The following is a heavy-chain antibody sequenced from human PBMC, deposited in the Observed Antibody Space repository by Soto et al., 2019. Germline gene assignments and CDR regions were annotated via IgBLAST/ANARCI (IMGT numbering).Heavy chain of an antibody. J-gene: IGHJ5*02. Sequence: SVKVSCKASGGTFSCYAICWVRQAPGQGLEWMGGIIPIFGTANYAQKFQGRVTITADESTSTAYMELSSLRSEDTAVYYCARVEQHRRFSRGSWFDPWGQGTLVTVSS. CDR1: GGTFSCYA. D-gene: IGHD3-3*01. CDR2: IIPIFGTA. CDR3: ARVEQHRRFSRGSWFDP. V-gene: IGHV1-69*13.